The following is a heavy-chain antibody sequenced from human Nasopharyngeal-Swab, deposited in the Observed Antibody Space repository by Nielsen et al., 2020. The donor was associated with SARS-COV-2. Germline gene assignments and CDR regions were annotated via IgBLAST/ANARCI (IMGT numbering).Heavy chain of an antibody. D-gene: IGHD6-6*01. Sequence: NWVRQPPGKGLEWLAHIFSNDEKSYSTSLKSRLTISKDTSKSQVVLTMTNMDPVDTATYYCARIRAARPYYFDYWGQGTLVTVSS. J-gene: IGHJ4*02. V-gene: IGHV2-26*01. CDR2: IFSNDEK. CDR3: ARIRAARPYYFDY.